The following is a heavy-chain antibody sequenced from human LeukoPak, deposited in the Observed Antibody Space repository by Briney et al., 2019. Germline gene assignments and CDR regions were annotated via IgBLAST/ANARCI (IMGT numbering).Heavy chain of an antibody. CDR3: ASYGGHSVLDY. J-gene: IGHJ4*02. V-gene: IGHV4-34*01. Sequence: PSETLSLTCAVYGGSFSGYYWSWIRQPPGKGLEWIGEINHSGSTNYNPSLKSRVTISVDTSKNQFSLKLSSVTAADTAVYYCASYGGHSVLDYWGQGTLVTVSS. CDR2: INHSGST. CDR1: GGSFSGYY. D-gene: IGHD4-23*01.